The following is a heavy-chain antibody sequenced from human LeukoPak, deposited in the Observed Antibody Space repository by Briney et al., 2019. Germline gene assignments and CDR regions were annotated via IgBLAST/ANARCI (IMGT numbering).Heavy chain of an antibody. CDR2: IYYSGST. J-gene: IGHJ6*02. CDR1: GGSISSDGYY. V-gene: IGHV4-31*03. D-gene: IGHD4-17*01. CDR3: ARGGYGDNYGMDV. Sequence: SETLSLTCTVSGGSISSDGYYWSWIRQHPGKGLEWIGYIYYSGSTYYNPSLKSRVTISVDTSKNQFSLKLSSVTAADTAVYYCARGGYGDNYGMDVWGQGTTVTVSS.